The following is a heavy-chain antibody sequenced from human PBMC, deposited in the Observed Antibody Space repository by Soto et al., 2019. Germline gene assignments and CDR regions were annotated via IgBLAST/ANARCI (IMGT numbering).Heavy chain of an antibody. Sequence: PGGSLRLSCAASGFPFSTYVMHWVRQAPGKGLEWVALISFDGTTKYNEDSVEGRFTISRDNSKNSLYLQMNNLRPEDTAVYHCAMNGGPQHSHHFHYYGMDLWGQGTTVTVSS. CDR2: ISFDGTTK. V-gene: IGHV3-30-3*01. CDR3: AMNGGPQHSHHFHYYGMDL. J-gene: IGHJ6*02. D-gene: IGHD1-1*01. CDR1: GFPFSTYV.